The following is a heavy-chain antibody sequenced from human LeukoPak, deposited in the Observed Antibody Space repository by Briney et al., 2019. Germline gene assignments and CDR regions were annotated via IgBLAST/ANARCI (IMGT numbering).Heavy chain of an antibody. D-gene: IGHD6-19*01. CDR1: GYTFTSYY. V-gene: IGHV1-46*01. Sequence: ASVKVSCKASGYTFTSYYMHWVRQAPGQGLEWVGIINPSGGSTSYAQKFQGRVTMTRDMSTSTVYMELSSLRSEDTAVYYCAREHGYSSGWYEMIIWGQGTLVTVSS. CDR3: AREHGYSSGWYEMII. CDR2: INPSGGST. J-gene: IGHJ4*02.